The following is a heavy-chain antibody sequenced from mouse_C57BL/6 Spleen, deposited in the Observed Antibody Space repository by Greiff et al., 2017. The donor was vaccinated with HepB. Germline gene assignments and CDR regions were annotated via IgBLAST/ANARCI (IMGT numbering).Heavy chain of an antibody. CDR3: ARSAQATTAWFAY. D-gene: IGHD3-2*02. V-gene: IGHV1-69*01. Sequence: QVQLQQSGAELVMPGASVKLSCKASGYTFTSYWMHWVKQRPGQGLEWIGEIDPSDSYTNYNQKFKGKSTLTVDKSSSTAYMQLSSLTSEDSAVYYCARSAQATTAWFAYWGQGTLVTVAA. J-gene: IGHJ3*01. CDR2: IDPSDSYT. CDR1: GYTFTSYW.